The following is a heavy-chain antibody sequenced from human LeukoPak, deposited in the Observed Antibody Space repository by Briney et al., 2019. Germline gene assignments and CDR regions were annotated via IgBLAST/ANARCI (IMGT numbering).Heavy chain of an antibody. J-gene: IGHJ4*02. CDR1: GFNFSSYG. CDR2: IRYDGSNK. D-gene: IGHD3-22*01. V-gene: IGHV3-30*02. Sequence: PGGSLRLSCAASGFNFSSYGMHWLRQAPGKGLEWVAFIRYDGSNKYYADSVTGRFTISRDNSKNTLYLQMNSLRAEDTAVYYCAKDHDYDSSGYYYYFDYWGQGTLVTVSS. CDR3: AKDHDYDSSGYYYYFDY.